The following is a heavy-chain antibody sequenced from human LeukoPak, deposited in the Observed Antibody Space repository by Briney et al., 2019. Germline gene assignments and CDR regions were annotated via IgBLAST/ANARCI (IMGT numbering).Heavy chain of an antibody. CDR2: ISGSGGST. V-gene: IGHV3-23*01. CDR3: AGGKKVVVTSFDY. CDR1: GFTFSSYA. Sequence: GGSLRLSCAASGFTFSSYAMSWVRQAPGKGLGWVSAISGSGGSTYYADSVKGRFTISRDNSKNTLYLQMNSLRAEDTAVYYCAGGKKVVVTSFDYWGQGTLVTVSS. D-gene: IGHD3-22*01. J-gene: IGHJ4*02.